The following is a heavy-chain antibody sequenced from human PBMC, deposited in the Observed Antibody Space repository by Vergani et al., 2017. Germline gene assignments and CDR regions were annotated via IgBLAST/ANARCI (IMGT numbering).Heavy chain of an antibody. CDR3: AKVLRVGALYYYYGMDV. V-gene: IGHV3-23*01. CDR1: GFTFRNYA. CDR2: ISGSGGST. J-gene: IGHJ6*02. Sequence: EVQLLESGGDLVQPGGSLRLSCAASGFTFRNYAMSWVRQAPGKGLEWVSAISGSGGSTYYADSVKGRFTISRDNSKNTLYLQMNSLRAEDTAVYYCAKVLRVGALYYYYGMDVWGQGTTVTVSS. D-gene: IGHD1-26*01.